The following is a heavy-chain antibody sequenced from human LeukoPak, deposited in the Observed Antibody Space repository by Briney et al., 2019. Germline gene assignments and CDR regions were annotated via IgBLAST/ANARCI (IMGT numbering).Heavy chain of an antibody. CDR1: GYSISSGYY. D-gene: IGHD3-22*01. CDR2: IYHSGST. Sequence: SETLSLTCAVSGYSISSGYYWGWIRQPPGKGLVWIGSIYHSGSTYYNPSLKSRVTISVDTSKNQFSLKLSPVTAADTAVYYCARSHMIVVVPGAFDIWGQGTMVTVSS. J-gene: IGHJ3*02. CDR3: ARSHMIVVVPGAFDI. V-gene: IGHV4-38-2*01.